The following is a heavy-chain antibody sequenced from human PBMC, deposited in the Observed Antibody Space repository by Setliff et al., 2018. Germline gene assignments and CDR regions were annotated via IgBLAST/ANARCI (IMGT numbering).Heavy chain of an antibody. CDR1: GYNFKTYA. Sequence: GASVKVSCKASGYNFKTYAISWVRQAPGQGLEWMGFISLYDGHTNYAQNFQGRLTVTTDTSTSTAYMELSSLRFDDTAVYYCARLNSSSPYNWFDPWGQGTLVT. V-gene: IGHV1-18*01. CDR2: ISLYDGHT. J-gene: IGHJ5*02. D-gene: IGHD6-13*01. CDR3: ARLNSSSPYNWFDP.